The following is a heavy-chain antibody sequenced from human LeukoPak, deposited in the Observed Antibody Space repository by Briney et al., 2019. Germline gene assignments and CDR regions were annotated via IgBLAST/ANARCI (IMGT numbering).Heavy chain of an antibody. CDR2: INPSGGST. D-gene: IGHD2-15*01. V-gene: IGHV1-46*01. CDR3: ARSHCSGGSCHPNGSFDY. CDR1: GYTFTSYY. J-gene: IGHJ4*02. Sequence: VASVKVSCKASGYTFTSYYMHWVRQAPGQGLEWMGIINPSGGSTSYAQKFQGRVTMTRDTSTSTVYMELSSLRSEDTAVYYCARSHCSGGSCHPNGSFDYWGQGTLVTVSS.